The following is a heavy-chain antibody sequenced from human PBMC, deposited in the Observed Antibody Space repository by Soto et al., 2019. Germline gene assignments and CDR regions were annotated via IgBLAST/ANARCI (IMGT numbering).Heavy chain of an antibody. CDR1: GFTFTSLA. D-gene: IGHD3-9*01. CDR2: ISAYNGNT. V-gene: IGHV1-18*01. Sequence: ASVKVSCKASGFTFTSLAITWVRQAHRQGLEWMGWISAYNGNTNYAQKLQGRVTMTTDTSTSTAYMELRSRRSDDTAVYYCARLPPNSLSYGILTAYYIYVGFDPWGQGTLVTVSS. CDR3: ARLPPNSLSYGILTAYYIYVGFDP. J-gene: IGHJ5*01.